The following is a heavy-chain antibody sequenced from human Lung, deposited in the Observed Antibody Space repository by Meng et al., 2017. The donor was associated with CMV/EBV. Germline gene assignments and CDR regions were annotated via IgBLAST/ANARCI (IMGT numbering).Heavy chain of an antibody. D-gene: IGHD4-17*01. V-gene: IGHV3-74*01. J-gene: IGHJ4*02. CDR2: INSDGSST. CDR1: GFTFSSYW. Sequence: GGPLRLXCAASGFTFSSYWMHWVRQAPGKGLVWVSRINSDGSSTSYADSVKGRFTISRDNAKNTLYLQMNSLRAEDTTVYYCARESVGWGYYGDYKRYFDYWXQGALVTVSS. CDR3: ARESVGWGYYGDYKRYFDY.